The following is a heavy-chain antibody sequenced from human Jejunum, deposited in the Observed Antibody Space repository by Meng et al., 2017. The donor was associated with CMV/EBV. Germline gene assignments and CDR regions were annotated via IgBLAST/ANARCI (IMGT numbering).Heavy chain of an antibody. CDR1: VFTFSSHA. J-gene: IGHJ4*02. CDR3: AKDGGGFNSSPFDH. Sequence: FVFTFSSHAMPWVRQAPGKGLEWVAVTSSDGNTQYYTDSVKGRFTISRDNSYNILFLQMNSLRLDETAVYYCAKDGGGFNSSPFDHWGQGALVTVSS. CDR2: TSSDGNTQ. V-gene: IGHV3-30*04. D-gene: IGHD6-13*01.